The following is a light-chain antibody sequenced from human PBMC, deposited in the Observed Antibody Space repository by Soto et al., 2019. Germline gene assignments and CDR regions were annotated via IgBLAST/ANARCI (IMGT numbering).Light chain of an antibody. J-gene: IGLJ1*01. Sequence: SYELTQPPSVSVAPEKTATITCGGNNIGNKRVHWYRQKPGQAPVLLISYDSDRPSGIPERFSGSNSENTATLTISRVEAGDEADYYCQVWDIMTDNYVFGSGTQLPVL. CDR3: QVWDIMTDNYV. V-gene: IGLV3-21*04. CDR2: YDS. CDR1: NIGNKR.